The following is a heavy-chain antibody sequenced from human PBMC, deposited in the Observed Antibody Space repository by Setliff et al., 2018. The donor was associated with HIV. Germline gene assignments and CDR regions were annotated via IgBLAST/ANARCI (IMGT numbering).Heavy chain of an antibody. Sequence: PSETLSLTCAVSGGSISSGSHYWSWIRQPAGKGLEWIGQIYASGNTNYNPSLKSRVTMSVDTSKNQLSLELTSVTPADTAVYYCASGEYSYGYRFDYWGQGTLVTVS. D-gene: IGHD5-18*01. V-gene: IGHV4-61*10. CDR1: GGSISSGSHY. J-gene: IGHJ4*02. CDR2: IYASGNT. CDR3: ASGEYSYGYRFDY.